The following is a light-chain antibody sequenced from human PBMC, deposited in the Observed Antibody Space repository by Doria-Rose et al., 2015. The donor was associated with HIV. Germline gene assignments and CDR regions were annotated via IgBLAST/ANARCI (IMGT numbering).Light chain of an antibody. Sequence: QSALTQPASVSGSPGQSITISCTGTSSDVGGYNYVSWYQQHPGKAPKVMIYEVSNRPSGVSNRFSGSKSGNTASLTISGLQADDEADYHCSSYTSSSTLIFGGGTKLTV. J-gene: IGLJ2*01. V-gene: IGLV2-14*01. CDR2: EVS. CDR3: SSYTSSSTLI. CDR1: SSDVGGYNY.